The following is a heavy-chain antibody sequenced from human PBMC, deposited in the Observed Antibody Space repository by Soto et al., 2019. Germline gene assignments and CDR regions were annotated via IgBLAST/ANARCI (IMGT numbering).Heavy chain of an antibody. CDR3: AKGGSSSARYFDY. CDR1: GFTFSGYG. Sequence: QVQVVESGGGVVQPGRSLRLSCAASGFTFSGYGMHWVRQAPGKGREGVAVISYDGSNQYYADSVKGRFTISRDNSKSTRYLQMNSLRAEDSAVYYCAKGGSSSARYFDYWGQGTLVTVSS. D-gene: IGHD6-6*01. V-gene: IGHV3-30*18. CDR2: ISYDGSNQ. J-gene: IGHJ4*02.